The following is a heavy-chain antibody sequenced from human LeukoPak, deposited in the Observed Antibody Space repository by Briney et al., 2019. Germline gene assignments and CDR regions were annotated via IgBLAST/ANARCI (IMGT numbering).Heavy chain of an antibody. D-gene: IGHD3-10*01. CDR1: GFTFSKYW. V-gene: IGHV3-7*01. J-gene: IGHJ3*02. CDR2: IKQDGSEK. Sequence: PGGSLRLSCAASGFTFSKYWMSWVRQAPGKGLEWVANIKQDGSEKYYVDSVKGRFTISRDNAKNSLYLQMNSLRAEDTAVYYCARGGWFEDHDAFDIWGQGTMVTVSS. CDR3: ARGGWFEDHDAFDI.